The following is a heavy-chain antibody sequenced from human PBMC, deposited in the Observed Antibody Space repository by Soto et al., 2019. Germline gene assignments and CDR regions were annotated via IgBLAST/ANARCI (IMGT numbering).Heavy chain of an antibody. CDR2: IYHSGST. D-gene: IGHD2-15*01. CDR3: GRGRVVAAQH. V-gene: IGHV4-30-2*01. CDR1: GGSISSGGYS. Sequence: QLQLQESGSGLVKPSQTLSLTCAVSGGSISSGGYSWSWIRQPPGMGLEWIGYIYHSGSTYYNPSLKSRVTISVDRSNTQFSLKLSSVTAADTAVYFCGRGRVVAAQHWGQGTLVTVSS. J-gene: IGHJ4*02.